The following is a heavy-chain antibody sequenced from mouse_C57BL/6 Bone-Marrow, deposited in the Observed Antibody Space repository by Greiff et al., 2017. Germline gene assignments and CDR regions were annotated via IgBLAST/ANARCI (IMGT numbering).Heavy chain of an antibody. CDR1: GFSLSTFGMG. CDR2: IWWDDDK. CDR3: ARPAQILYGYEAWFAY. V-gene: IGHV8-8*01. J-gene: IGHJ3*01. Sequence: QVTLKVSGPGILQPSQTLSLTCSFSGFSLSTFGMGVGWIRQPSGKGLEWLEPIWWDDDKYYNPALKSRLTITKDTSKIQVFLKIANVDTADTATYYGARPAQILYGYEAWFAYWGQGTLVTVSA. D-gene: IGHD2-2*01.